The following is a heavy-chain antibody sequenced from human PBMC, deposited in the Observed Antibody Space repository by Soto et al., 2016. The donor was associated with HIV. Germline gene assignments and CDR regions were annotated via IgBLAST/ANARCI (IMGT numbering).Heavy chain of an antibody. CDR1: GASIGGHY. Sequence: VQLQESGPGLVKPSETLSLTCSVSGASIGGHYWSWIRQTPGKGLEWIGNLYYNGSTNNSPSLKSRVTIFIDMSKSQVSLRLRSVTAADTATYYCARVVGDYDLLTDRYSEYYMDIWGKGTMVTVSS. D-gene: IGHD3-9*01. CDR2: LYYNGST. CDR3: ARVVGDYDLLTDRYSEYYMDI. V-gene: IGHV4-59*11. J-gene: IGHJ6*03.